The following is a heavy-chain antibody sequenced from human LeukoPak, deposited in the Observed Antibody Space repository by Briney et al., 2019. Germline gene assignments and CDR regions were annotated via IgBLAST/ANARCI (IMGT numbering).Heavy chain of an antibody. CDR1: GYTFTNYG. J-gene: IGHJ4*02. Sequence: EASVKVSCKASGYTFTNYGISWVRQAPGQGLEWMGWISAYNGNTNYAQKLQGRVTMTTDTSTSTAYMELRSLRSDDTAVYYCARVSYYDYVWGSYRELDYWGQGTLVTVSS. V-gene: IGHV1-18*01. CDR2: ISAYNGNT. D-gene: IGHD3-16*02. CDR3: ARVSYYDYVWGSYRELDY.